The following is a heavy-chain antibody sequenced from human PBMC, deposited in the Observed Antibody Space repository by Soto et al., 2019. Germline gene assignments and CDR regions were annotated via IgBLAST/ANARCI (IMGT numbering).Heavy chain of an antibody. Sequence: SETMSLTCAVYGGSFSGYYWGWIRQPPGKGLEWIGEINHSGSTNYNPSLKSRVTISVDTSKNQFSLKLSSVTAADTAVYYCARRLILTGYYKKDVGYYFDYWGQGTLVTVSS. D-gene: IGHD3-9*01. J-gene: IGHJ4*02. V-gene: IGHV4-34*01. CDR1: GGSFSGYY. CDR2: INHSGST. CDR3: ARRLILTGYYKKDVGYYFDY.